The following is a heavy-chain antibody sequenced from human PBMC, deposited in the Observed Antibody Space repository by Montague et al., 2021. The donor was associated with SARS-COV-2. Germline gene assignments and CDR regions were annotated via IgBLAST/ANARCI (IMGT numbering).Heavy chain of an antibody. CDR3: ATALGYCSTTSCTSVYGMDL. CDR2: IYYSGST. Sequence: SETLSLTCTVSGVSISSSTYYWSCIRQPPGKGLEWIGSIYYSGSTNYNPSLQSRVTVSVDTSKNQFSLKLSSVTAADTAVYYCATALGYCSTTSCTSVYGMDLWGQGTPVTVSS. V-gene: IGHV4-39*01. D-gene: IGHD2-2*01. CDR1: GVSISSSTYY. J-gene: IGHJ6*02.